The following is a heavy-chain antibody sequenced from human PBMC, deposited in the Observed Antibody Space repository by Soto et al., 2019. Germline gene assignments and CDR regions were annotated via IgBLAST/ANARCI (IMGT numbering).Heavy chain of an antibody. J-gene: IGHJ3*02. CDR2: IYSSGNT. CDR1: GGSIRNYF. D-gene: IGHD1-20*01. V-gene: IGHV4-4*07. CDR3: VRDVESPGISGSWGAFDI. Sequence: QVQLQESGPGLVKPSETLSLICTVSGGSIRNYFWTWIRQPAGKGLEWIGRIYSSGNTVYNASLMSRVTMAIDMTKTQFSLKLSSMTAADTAVYYCVRDVESPGISGSWGAFDIWGQGTVVTVSS.